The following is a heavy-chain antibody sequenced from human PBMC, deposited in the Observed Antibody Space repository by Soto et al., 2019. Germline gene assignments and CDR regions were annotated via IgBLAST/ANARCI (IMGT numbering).Heavy chain of an antibody. CDR1: GDSISGSYW. CDR2: VSHSGST. D-gene: IGHD3-3*01. V-gene: IGHV4-4*02. Sequence: SETLSLTCTVSGDSISGSYWWSWVRQPPGKGLEWIGEVSHSGSTNYNPSLKSRVTISVDTSKNQFSLKLSSVTAADTAVYYCARDGGYGMDVWGQGTTVTVSS. CDR3: ARDGGYGMDV. J-gene: IGHJ6*02.